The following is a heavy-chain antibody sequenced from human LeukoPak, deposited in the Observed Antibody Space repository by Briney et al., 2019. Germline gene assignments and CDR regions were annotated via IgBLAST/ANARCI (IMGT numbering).Heavy chain of an antibody. Sequence: ASVKVSCKVSGYTLTELSMHWVRQAPGKGLGGRGGFDPEDGETIYAQRFQGRVTMTEDTSTDTAYMELSSLRSEDTAVYYCATDYTGSYPHDAFDIWGQGTMVTVSS. CDR1: GYTLTELS. V-gene: IGHV1-24*01. CDR2: FDPEDGET. CDR3: ATDYTGSYPHDAFDI. D-gene: IGHD1-26*01. J-gene: IGHJ3*02.